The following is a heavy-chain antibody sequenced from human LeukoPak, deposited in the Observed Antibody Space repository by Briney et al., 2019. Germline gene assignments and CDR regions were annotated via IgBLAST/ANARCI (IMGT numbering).Heavy chain of an antibody. Sequence: GGSLRLSCAASGFTFSSYTLHWVRQAPGKGLEWVAVISYDGSNKYYAESVKGRFTISRDNSKNTIYLQMNSLRGEDTAVYYCARGRGSGSLYGMDVWGQGTTVTVSS. J-gene: IGHJ6*02. V-gene: IGHV3-30*04. CDR2: ISYDGSNK. CDR1: GFTFSSYT. D-gene: IGHD3-3*01. CDR3: ARGRGSGSLYGMDV.